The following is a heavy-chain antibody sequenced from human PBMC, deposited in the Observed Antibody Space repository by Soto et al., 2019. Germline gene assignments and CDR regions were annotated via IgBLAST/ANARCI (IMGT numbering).Heavy chain of an antibody. CDR3: ARIGYSSSSNDY. J-gene: IGHJ4*02. Sequence: PGGSLRLSCAASGFTFSSYGMHWVRQAPGKGLEWVAVISYDGSNKYYADSVKGRFTISRDNSKNTLYLQMNSLRAEDTAVYYCARIGYSSSSNDYWGQGTLVTVSS. CDR1: GFTFSSYG. CDR2: ISYDGSNK. D-gene: IGHD2-2*03. V-gene: IGHV3-30*03.